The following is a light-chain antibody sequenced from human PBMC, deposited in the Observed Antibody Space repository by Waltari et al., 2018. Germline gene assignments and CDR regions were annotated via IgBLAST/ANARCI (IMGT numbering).Light chain of an antibody. CDR1: QSVATY. V-gene: IGKV3-20*01. CDR2: GAS. CDR3: QHYVRLPVT. Sequence: EIVLTQSPGTLSLSPGERATRSCRASQSVATYLAWYQQKTGQAPRLLIYGASSRATGVPDRFSASGSGTDFSLTISSLEPEDFAVYYCQHYVRLPVTFGQGTKVEIK. J-gene: IGKJ1*01.